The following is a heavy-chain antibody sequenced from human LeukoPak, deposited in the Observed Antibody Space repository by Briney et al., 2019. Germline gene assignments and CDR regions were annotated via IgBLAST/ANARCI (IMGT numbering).Heavy chain of an antibody. CDR1: GFTFSSYA. J-gene: IGHJ5*02. V-gene: IGHV3-23*01. D-gene: IGHD3-16*01. CDR3: AKVGLPVWWFDP. Sequence: PGGSLRLSCAASGFTFSSYAMSWVRLAPGKGLEWVSAISGSGGSTYYADSVKGRFTISRDNSKNTLYLQMNSLRAEDTAVYYCAKVGLPVWWFDPWGQGTLVTVSS. CDR2: ISGSGGST.